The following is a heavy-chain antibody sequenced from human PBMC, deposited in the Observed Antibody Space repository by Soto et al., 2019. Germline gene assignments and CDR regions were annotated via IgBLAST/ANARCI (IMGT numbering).Heavy chain of an antibody. J-gene: IGHJ4*02. Sequence: GGSLRLSCAASGFTFSGSAMHWVRQAPGKGLEWVSYISSSGSTIYYADSVKGRFTISRDNAKNSLYLQMNSLRAEDTAVYYCARAPYYYDSGGYQGFWGQGTLVTVSS. CDR3: ARAPYYYDSGGYQGF. CDR1: GFTFSGSA. CDR2: ISSSGSTI. D-gene: IGHD3-22*01. V-gene: IGHV3-48*04.